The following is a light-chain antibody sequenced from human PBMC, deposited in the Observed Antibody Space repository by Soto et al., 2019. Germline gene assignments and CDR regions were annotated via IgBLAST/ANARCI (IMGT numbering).Light chain of an antibody. CDR2: EVS. CDR3: SSYTTSITLYV. J-gene: IGLJ1*01. Sequence: QSVLTQPASVSVSPGQSITISCTGTSSDVGGYNYVSWYQQHPGKAPKLMIYEVSNRPSGVSNRFSGSKSGNTASLTISGLQVEDEADYYCSSYTTSITLYVFGTGAKVTVL. CDR1: SSDVGGYNY. V-gene: IGLV2-14*01.